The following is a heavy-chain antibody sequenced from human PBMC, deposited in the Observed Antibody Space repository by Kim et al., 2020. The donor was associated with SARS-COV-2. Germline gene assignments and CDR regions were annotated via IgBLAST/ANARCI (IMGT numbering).Heavy chain of an antibody. J-gene: IGHJ6*03. Sequence: GKGRFTIPRDNSKNTLYLQMNSLRAEDTAVYYCAKADSKGYLYYYYYMDVWGKGTTVTVSS. V-gene: IGHV3-23*01. D-gene: IGHD4-4*01. CDR3: AKADSKGYLYYYYYMDV.